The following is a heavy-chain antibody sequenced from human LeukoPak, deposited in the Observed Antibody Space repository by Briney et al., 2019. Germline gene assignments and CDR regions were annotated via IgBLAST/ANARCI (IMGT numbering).Heavy chain of an antibody. V-gene: IGHV3-7*01. CDR3: ARDLDRY. J-gene: IGHJ4*02. CDR2: IKEDGSEK. D-gene: IGHD3-9*01. Sequence: GGSLRLSCAASGFTFGSYWMTWVRQPPGKGLEWVANIKEDGSEKNYVDSMKGRFTISRDNAKNSLYLQMSSLRAEDTAVYYCARDLDRYWGQGTLVTVSS. CDR1: GFTFGSYW.